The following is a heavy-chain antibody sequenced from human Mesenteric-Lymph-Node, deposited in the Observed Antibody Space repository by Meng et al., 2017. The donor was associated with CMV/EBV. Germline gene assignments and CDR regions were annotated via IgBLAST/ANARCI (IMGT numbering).Heavy chain of an antibody. J-gene: IGHJ4*02. D-gene: IGHD5-12*01. CDR2: IYHSART. CDR1: GGSSSSRLW. V-gene: IGHV4-4*02. CDR3: AVRSSGYDYPFDY. Sequence: VAGGSSSSRLWRSRVRQPPGKGSEWIGAIYHSARTNYDPSFKSRITIPVDKSMNQFSLELSSVTAAATAVYYCAVRSSGYDYPFDYWGQGALVTVSS.